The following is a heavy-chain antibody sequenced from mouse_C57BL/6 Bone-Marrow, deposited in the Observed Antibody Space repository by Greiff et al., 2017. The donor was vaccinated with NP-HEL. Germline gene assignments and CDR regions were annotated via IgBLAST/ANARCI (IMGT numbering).Heavy chain of an antibody. CDR3: ARDRRRTAQATVAY. J-gene: IGHJ3*01. CDR2: ISDGGSYT. Sequence: EVKLVESGGGLVKPGGSLKLSCAASGFTFSSYAMSWVRQTPEKRLEWVATISDGGSYTYYPDNVKGRFTISRDNAKNNLYLQMSHLKSEDTAMYYCARDRRRTAQATVAYWGQGTLVTVSA. D-gene: IGHD3-2*02. V-gene: IGHV5-4*01. CDR1: GFTFSSYA.